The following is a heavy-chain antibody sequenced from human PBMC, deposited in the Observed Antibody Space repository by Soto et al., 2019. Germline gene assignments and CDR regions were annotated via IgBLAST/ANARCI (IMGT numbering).Heavy chain of an antibody. J-gene: IGHJ4*02. V-gene: IGHV3-33*01. Sequence: GGSLRLSCAASGFTFSSYGMHWVRQAPGKGLEWVAVIWYDGSNKYYADSVKGRFTISRDNSKNTLYLQMNSLRAEDTAVYYCARGPTGAGRYCSSTSCYFDYWGQGTLVTVSS. CDR1: GFTFSSYG. D-gene: IGHD2-2*01. CDR3: ARGPTGAGRYCSSTSCYFDY. CDR2: IWYDGSNK.